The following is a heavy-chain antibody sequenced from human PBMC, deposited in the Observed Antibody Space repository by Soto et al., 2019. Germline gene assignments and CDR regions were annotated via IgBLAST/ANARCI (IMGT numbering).Heavy chain of an antibody. CDR3: AKARFCFDSSPYDS. J-gene: IGHJ4*02. CDR2: INADGSDT. CDR1: GFTFEDYA. D-gene: IGHD2-15*01. V-gene: IGHV3-43*02. Sequence: EVQLVQSGGGVVRPGGSLRLSCAASGFTFEDYALHWVRQSSGKSPEWVSLINADGSDTYYADSVKGRFTISRDNNKHSLYLQMSSLRPEDTAIYFCAKARFCFDSSPYDSWGQGTLVTVTS.